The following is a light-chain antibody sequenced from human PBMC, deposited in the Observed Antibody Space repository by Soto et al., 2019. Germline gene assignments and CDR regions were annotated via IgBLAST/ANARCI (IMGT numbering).Light chain of an antibody. CDR1: TGAVTSGHY. CDR2: DTS. CDR3: LRYYSETVV. J-gene: IGLJ2*01. Sequence: QAVVTQEPSLIVSPEGTVTLTCGSSTGAVTSGHYPHWFQQKPDQAPRTLIYDTSIKHSWTPARFSGSLLGGKAALTLSGAQPADEADYYCLRYYSETVVFGGGTKLTVL. V-gene: IGLV7-46*01.